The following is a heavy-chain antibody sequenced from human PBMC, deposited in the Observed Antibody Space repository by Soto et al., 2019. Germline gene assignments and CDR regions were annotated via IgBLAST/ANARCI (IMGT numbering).Heavy chain of an antibody. CDR3: ARGGYCSGGSCYFYYYYYYVDV. CDR2: INHSGST. D-gene: IGHD2-15*01. V-gene: IGHV4-34*01. CDR1: GGSFSGYY. Sequence: QVQLQQWGAGLLKPSETLSLTCAVYGGSFSGYYWSWIRQPPGKGLEWIGEINHSGSTNYNPSLKSRVTISVDTSKNQFSLKLSSVTAADTAVYYCARGGYCSGGSCYFYYYYYYVDVWGKGTTVTVSS. J-gene: IGHJ6*03.